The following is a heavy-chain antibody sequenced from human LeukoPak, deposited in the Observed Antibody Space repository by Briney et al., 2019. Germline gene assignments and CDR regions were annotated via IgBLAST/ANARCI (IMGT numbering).Heavy chain of an antibody. J-gene: IGHJ5*02. D-gene: IGHD6-13*01. CDR1: GGSISSYY. CDR3: ARHPDGYSSSWYSSP. V-gene: IGHV4-59*01. Sequence: SETLSLTCTVSGGSISSYYWSWIRQPPGKGLEWIGYIYYSGSTNYNPSLKSRVTISVDTSKNQFSLKLSSVTAADTAVYYSARHPDGYSSSWYSSPWGQGTLVTVSS. CDR2: IYYSGST.